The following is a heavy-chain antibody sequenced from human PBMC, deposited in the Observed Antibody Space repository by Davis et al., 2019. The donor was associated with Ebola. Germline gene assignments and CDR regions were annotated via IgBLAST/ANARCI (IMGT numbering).Heavy chain of an antibody. CDR3: AKETSYYYDSSGYYLQYYFDY. J-gene: IGHJ4*02. V-gene: IGHV3-30*18. CDR2: ISYDGSNK. D-gene: IGHD3-22*01. Sequence: GGSLRLSCAASGFTFSSYSMNWVRQAPGKGLEWVAVISYDGSNKYYADSVKGRFTISRDNSKNSLSLQMNSLRAEDTAVYYCAKETSYYYDSSGYYLQYYFDYWGQGTLVTVSS. CDR1: GFTFSSYS.